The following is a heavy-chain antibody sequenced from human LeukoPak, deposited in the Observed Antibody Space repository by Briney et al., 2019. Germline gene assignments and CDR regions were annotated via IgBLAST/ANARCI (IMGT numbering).Heavy chain of an antibody. J-gene: IGHJ4*02. Sequence: TGGSLRLSCAASGFSFNNYAMYWVRQAPGKGLEWAALISYDGGDKYYAESMKGRITISRDNAENTLYLQMNNLRPDDTAFYFCVKEGVEYSYSYGDYWGQGTLVTVSS. D-gene: IGHD3-16*01. V-gene: IGHV3-30*18. CDR1: GFSFNNYA. CDR2: ISYDGGDK. CDR3: VKEGVEYSYSYGDY.